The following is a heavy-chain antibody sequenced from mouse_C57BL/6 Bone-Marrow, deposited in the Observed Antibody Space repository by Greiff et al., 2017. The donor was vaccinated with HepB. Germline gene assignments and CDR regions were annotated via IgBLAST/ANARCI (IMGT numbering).Heavy chain of an antibody. CDR1: GYAFSSSW. J-gene: IGHJ3*01. Sequence: VQLQQSGPELVKPGASVKISCKASGYAFSSSWTNWVKQRPGKGLEWIGRIYPGDGDTNYNGKFKGKATLTADKYSSTTYMQHSSLTSKNSAVYYCGRRVYYYGSSPAWFANWGKGTLVT. V-gene: IGHV1-82*01. CDR2: IYPGDGDT. CDR3: GRRVYYYGSSPAWFAN. D-gene: IGHD1-1*01.